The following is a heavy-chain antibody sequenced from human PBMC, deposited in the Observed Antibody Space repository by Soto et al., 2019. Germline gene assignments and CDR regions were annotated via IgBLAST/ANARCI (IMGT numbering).Heavy chain of an antibody. CDR1: GGSISSSSYY. D-gene: IGHD6-13*01. V-gene: IGHV4-39*01. J-gene: IGHJ4*02. CDR3: ARHIKRRGGGILFDY. Sequence: QLQLQESGPGLVKPSETLSLTCTVSGGSISSSSYYWGWIRQPPGKGLEWIGSIYYSGSTYYNPSLKSRVPQSLETSQNQFPLKLSSGTAAETAVYYCARHIKRRGGGILFDYWGQGTLVTVSS. CDR2: IYYSGST.